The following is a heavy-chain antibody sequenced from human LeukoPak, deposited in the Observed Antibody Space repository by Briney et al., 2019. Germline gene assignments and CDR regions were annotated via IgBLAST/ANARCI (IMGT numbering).Heavy chain of an antibody. J-gene: IGHJ3*01. CDR3: ARELRYDNSDSGAF. D-gene: IGHD3-22*01. CDR2: INHSGST. Sequence: GSLRLSCAASGFTFSSYWSWIRQPPGKGLEWIGEINHSGSTNYNPSLKSRVTISVGTSKNQFSLKLSSVTAADTALYYCARELRYDNSDSGAFWGQGTVVTVSS. CDR1: GFTFSSY. V-gene: IGHV4-34*01.